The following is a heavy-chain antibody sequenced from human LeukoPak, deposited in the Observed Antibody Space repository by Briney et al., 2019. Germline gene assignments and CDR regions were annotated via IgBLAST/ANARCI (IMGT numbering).Heavy chain of an antibody. CDR3: AGSRNGVVIPVLDY. J-gene: IGHJ4*02. CDR1: GYTFTGYY. V-gene: IGHV1-2*02. CDR2: INPNSGGT. Sequence: ASVKVSCKASGYTFTGYYMHWVRQAPGQGLEWMGWINPNSGGTNYAQKFQGRVTMTRDTSISTAYMELSRLRPDDTAVYYCAGSRNGVVIPVLDYWGQGTLVTVSS. D-gene: IGHD3-3*01.